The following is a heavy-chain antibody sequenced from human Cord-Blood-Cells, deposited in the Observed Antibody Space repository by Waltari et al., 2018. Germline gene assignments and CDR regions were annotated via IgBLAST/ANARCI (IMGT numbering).Heavy chain of an antibody. D-gene: IGHD6-13*01. V-gene: IGHV1-8*03. CDR1: GYTFTSDA. J-gene: IGHJ4*02. CDR3: ARGPLQQLGDY. Sequence: VQLVQSGAEVKKPGASVKVSCKPSGYTFTSDAIHWVRQATGQGLEWMGWMNPNSGNTGYAQKFQGRVTITRNTSISTAYMELSSLRSEDTAVYYCARGPLQQLGDYWGQGTLVTVSS. CDR2: MNPNSGNT.